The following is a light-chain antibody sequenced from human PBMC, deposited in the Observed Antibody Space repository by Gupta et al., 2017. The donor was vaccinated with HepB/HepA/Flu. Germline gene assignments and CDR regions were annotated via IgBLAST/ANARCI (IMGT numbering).Light chain of an antibody. V-gene: IGKV1-9*01. CDR3: QQVKSYPLT. CDR1: QGISSY. CDR2: GAS. J-gene: IGKJ5*01. Sequence: DIQLTQSPSFLSASVGDRVTITCRASQGISSYLAWYQQKRGKAPNLLIYGASTLQSGVPSRFSGSGSGTEFTLTISSLQPEDFATYYCQQVKSYPLTFGQGTRLEIK.